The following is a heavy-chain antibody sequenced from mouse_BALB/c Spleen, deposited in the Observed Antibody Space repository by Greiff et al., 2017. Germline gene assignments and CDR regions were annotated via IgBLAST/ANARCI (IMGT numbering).Heavy chain of an antibody. CDR2: IYPGDGDT. J-gene: IGHJ4*01. Sequence: QVQLQQSGPELVKPGASVKISCKASGYAFSSSWMNWVKQRPGQGLEWIGRIYPGDGDTNYNGKFKGKATLTADKSSSTAYMQLSSLTSVDSAVYFCARSPLLRSRLYYAMDYWGQGTSVTVSS. CDR1: GYAFSSSW. CDR3: ARSPLLRSRLYYAMDY. V-gene: IGHV1-82*01. D-gene: IGHD1-1*01.